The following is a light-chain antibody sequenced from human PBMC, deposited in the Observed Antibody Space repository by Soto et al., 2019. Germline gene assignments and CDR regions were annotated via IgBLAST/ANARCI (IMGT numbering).Light chain of an antibody. CDR2: DAS. Sequence: IQMTQSRSTLSASVGDIVTGAFRASQSVSGWLAWYQQKPGEAPKLLIYDASALPRGVPSRFSGSGSGTKFTLTIASLQPDDFATYYCQQYETFSGTFGPGTKVDNK. CDR3: QQYETFSGT. CDR1: QSVSGW. J-gene: IGKJ1*01. V-gene: IGKV1-5*01.